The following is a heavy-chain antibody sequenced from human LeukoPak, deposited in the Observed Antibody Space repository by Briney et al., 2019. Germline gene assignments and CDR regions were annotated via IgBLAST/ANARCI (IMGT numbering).Heavy chain of an antibody. CDR3: ARLSRDFTVTTVLGFDY. D-gene: IGHD4-17*01. CDR1: GGSISSGGYY. CDR2: IYYSGST. V-gene: IGHV4-31*03. J-gene: IGHJ4*02. Sequence: PSETLSLTCTVSGGSISSGGYYWSWIRQHPGKGLEWIGYIYYSGSTYYNPSLKSRVTISVDTSKNQFSLKLSSVTAADTAVYYCARLSRDFTVTTVLGFDYWGQGTLVTVSS.